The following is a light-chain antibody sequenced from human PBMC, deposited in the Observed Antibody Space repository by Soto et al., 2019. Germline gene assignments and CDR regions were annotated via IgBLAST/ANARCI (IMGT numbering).Light chain of an antibody. J-gene: IGLJ2*01. V-gene: IGLV1-51*01. CDR3: GTWDDSLNAGV. CDR2: DNS. Sequence: QSVLPQPPSMSAAPGHKVTISCSGSSFNVGSNYVSWYQQLPGTAPKLLIYDNSRRPSGIPDRISGSKSGTSATLGITGLQTGDEADYYCGTWDDSLNAGVFGGGTKLTVL. CDR1: SFNVGSNY.